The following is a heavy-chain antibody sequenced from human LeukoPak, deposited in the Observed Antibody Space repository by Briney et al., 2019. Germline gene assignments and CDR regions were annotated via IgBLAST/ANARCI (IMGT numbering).Heavy chain of an antibody. V-gene: IGHV3-74*01. CDR3: ARGFRSYAFDI. CDR1: GFTFSPFW. CDR2: IGLDGSNT. J-gene: IGHJ3*02. Sequence: AGGSLRLSCATSGFTFSPFWIHWVRQAPGKGLEWVSRIGLDGSNTNYADSVKGRFTISRDNSKNTLYLQMNSLRAEDTAVYYCARGFRSYAFDIWGQGTMVTVSS.